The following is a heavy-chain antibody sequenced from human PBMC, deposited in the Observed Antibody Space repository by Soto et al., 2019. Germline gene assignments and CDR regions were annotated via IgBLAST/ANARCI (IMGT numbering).Heavy chain of an antibody. CDR2: ISGSGGST. D-gene: IGHD3-3*01. J-gene: IGHJ4*02. Sequence: GGSLRLSCAASGFTLSSYAVNWVRQAPEKGLQWVAGISGSGGSTHYADSVKGRFTISRDNSKNTVDLQMNSLRAEDTAVYYCAKPPISIFGLANSYFDSWGQGTLVTVSS. V-gene: IGHV3-23*01. CDR3: AKPPISIFGLANSYFDS. CDR1: GFTLSSYA.